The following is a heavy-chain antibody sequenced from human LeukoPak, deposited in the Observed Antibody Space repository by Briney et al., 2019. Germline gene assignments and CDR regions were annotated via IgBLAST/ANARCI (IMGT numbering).Heavy chain of an antibody. CDR3: ARTYGVLDY. D-gene: IGHD4-17*01. V-gene: IGHV3-48*03. CDR2: ISTTGTTL. J-gene: IGHJ4*02. Sequence: GSLRLSCAASRFTFKSQHMNWLRQAPGQGLEWVSYISTTGTTLYYADSVKGRFTISRDNAKNSLYLHMNSLRDEDTAVYYCARTYGVLDYWGEGTLVTVSS. CDR1: RFTFKSQH.